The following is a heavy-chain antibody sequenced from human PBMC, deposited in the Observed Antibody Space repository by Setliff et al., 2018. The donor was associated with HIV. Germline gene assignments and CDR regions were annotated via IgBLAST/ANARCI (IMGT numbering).Heavy chain of an antibody. CDR2: MNPYSGHA. J-gene: IGHJ2*01. CDR3: ARFYGSGSYLQDYYFDL. CDR1: GYTFTNYD. D-gene: IGHD3-10*01. V-gene: IGHV1-8*01. Sequence: ASVKVSCKASGYTFTNYDINWVRQAPGRGLEWMGWMNPYSGHAGYAQKFQGRVTMTRNTSISTAYMGLSSLTSEDTAFYYCARFYGSGSYLQDYYFDLWGRGTLVTVSS.